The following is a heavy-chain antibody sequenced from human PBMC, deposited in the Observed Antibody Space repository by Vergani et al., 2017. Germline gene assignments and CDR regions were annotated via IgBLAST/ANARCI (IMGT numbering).Heavy chain of an antibody. D-gene: IGHD2-15*01. V-gene: IGHV4-59*01. CDR2: IYYSGST. Sequence: QVQLQESGPGLVKPSETLSLTCTVSGGSISSYYWSWIRQPPGKGLEWIGYIYYSGSTNYNPSLKSRGTISVDTSKNQFSLKLSSVTAADTAVYYCARARYCSGGSCSGWFDPWGQGTLVTVSS. CDR1: GGSISSYY. J-gene: IGHJ5*02. CDR3: ARARYCSGGSCSGWFDP.